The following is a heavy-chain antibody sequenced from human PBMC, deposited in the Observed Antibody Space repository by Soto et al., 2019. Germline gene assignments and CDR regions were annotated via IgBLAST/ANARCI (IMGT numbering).Heavy chain of an antibody. J-gene: IGHJ5*02. V-gene: IGHV3-30*18. D-gene: IGHD1-1*01. CDR1: GFTFSSYG. CDR2: ISYDGSNK. CDR3: AKWPDWSWFDP. Sequence: QVQLVESGGGVVQPGRSLRLSCAASGFTFSSYGMHWVRQAPGKGLEWVAVISYDGSNKYYADSVKGRFTISRDNSKNTLYLQMNSLRAEDTAVYYCAKWPDWSWFDPWGQGTLVTVSS.